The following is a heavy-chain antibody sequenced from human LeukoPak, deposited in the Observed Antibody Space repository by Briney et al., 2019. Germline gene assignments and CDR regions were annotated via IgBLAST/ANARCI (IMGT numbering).Heavy chain of an antibody. J-gene: IGHJ6*02. CDR3: ARPRDYCSGGSCYRYYYGMDV. V-gene: IGHV3-23*01. Sequence: GGSLRLSCAASGFTFSSYAMSWVRQAPGKGLEWVSAISGSGGSTYYADSVKGRFAISRDNSKNTLYLQMNSLRAEDTAVYYCARPRDYCSGGSCYRYYYGMDVWGQGTTVTVSS. CDR1: GFTFSSYA. CDR2: ISGSGGST. D-gene: IGHD2-15*01.